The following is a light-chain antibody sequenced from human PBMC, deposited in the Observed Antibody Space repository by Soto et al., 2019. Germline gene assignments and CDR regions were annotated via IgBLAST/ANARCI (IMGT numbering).Light chain of an antibody. Sequence: DIQLTQSPSSLSASVGDRLTITCRASQSISNFLNWYQQRPGQAPKLLISSSSNVQSGVPSRFSGRGSGTDFTLTISGLQHEDAAYYCCQQSYSYPLIFGGGTKVDI. CDR3: QQSYSYPLI. V-gene: IGKV1-39*01. CDR1: QSISNF. CDR2: SSS. J-gene: IGKJ4*01.